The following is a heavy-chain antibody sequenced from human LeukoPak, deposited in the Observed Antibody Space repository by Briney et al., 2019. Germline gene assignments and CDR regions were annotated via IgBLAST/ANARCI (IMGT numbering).Heavy chain of an antibody. V-gene: IGHV4-59*01. J-gene: IGHJ4*02. Sequence: PSETLSLTCTVSGGSISSYYWSWIRQPPGKGLEWIGYVYCSGSTNYNPSLKSRVTISVDTSKNQFSLKLSSVTAADTAVYYCARDPETAAGPYSQWLVRMWHYFDYWGQGTLVTVSS. D-gene: IGHD6-19*01. CDR2: VYCSGST. CDR1: GGSISSYY. CDR3: ARDPETAAGPYSQWLVRMWHYFDY.